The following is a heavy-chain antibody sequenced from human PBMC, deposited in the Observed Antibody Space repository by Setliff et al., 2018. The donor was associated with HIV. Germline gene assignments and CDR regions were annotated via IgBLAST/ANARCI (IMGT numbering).Heavy chain of an antibody. CDR2: INPSGGST. CDR3: VRGHCNSDKCWYTWFDP. D-gene: IGHD2-2*01. CDR1: GYTFTNYD. Sequence: ASVKVSCKASGYTFTNYDINWVRQATGQGLQWMGIINPSGGSTTYAQKFQGRVTMTRDTSTTTIFMELSSLRSEDTAVYYCVRGHCNSDKCWYTWFDPWGQGTLVTVSS. J-gene: IGHJ5*02. V-gene: IGHV1-46*01.